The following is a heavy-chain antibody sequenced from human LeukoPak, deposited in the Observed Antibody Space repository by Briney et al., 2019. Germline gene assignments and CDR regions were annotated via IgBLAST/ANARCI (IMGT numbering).Heavy chain of an antibody. CDR2: IYYSGST. V-gene: IGHV4-59*08. J-gene: IGHJ4*02. D-gene: IGHD3-3*01. CDR1: GGSISSYY. Sequence: SETLSLTCTVSGGSISSYYWSWIRQPPGKGLEWIGYIYYSGSTNYNPSLKSRVTISVDMSKNQFSLKLSSVTAADTAVYYCARRDFTDDFDYWGQGTLVTVSS. CDR3: ARRDFTDDFDY.